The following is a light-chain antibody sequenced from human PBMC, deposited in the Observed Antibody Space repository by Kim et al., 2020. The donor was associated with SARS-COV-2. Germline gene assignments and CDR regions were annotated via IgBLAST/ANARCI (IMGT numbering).Light chain of an antibody. J-gene: IGLJ2*01. V-gene: IGLV3-1*01. CDR2: QDT. Sequence: SYELTQPPSVSVSPGQTASITCSGNQLGYKYACWYQQKPGQSPVLVIYQDTKRPSGIPVRFSGSNSGNTATLTISGTQAMDEADYYCQTWDSTTVLFGGGTQLTVL. CDR3: QTWDSTTVL. CDR1: QLGYKY.